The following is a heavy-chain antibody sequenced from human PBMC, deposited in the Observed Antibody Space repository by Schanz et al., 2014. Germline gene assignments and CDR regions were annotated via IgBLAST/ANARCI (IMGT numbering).Heavy chain of an antibody. D-gene: IGHD3-10*01. CDR1: GFSFSSYS. V-gene: IGHV3-48*01. CDR2: IDGKSTTV. J-gene: IGHJ6*02. CDR3: ARLPVGYGSGIWDV. Sequence: QLVGSGGGLIQRGESLRLSCSASGFSFSSYSMNWVRQAPGKGLEWLSYIDGKSTTVYYADSVKGRFTISRDNAKNSLFLQMNSLRVEDTAVYYCARLPVGYGSGIWDVWGQGTSVTVSS.